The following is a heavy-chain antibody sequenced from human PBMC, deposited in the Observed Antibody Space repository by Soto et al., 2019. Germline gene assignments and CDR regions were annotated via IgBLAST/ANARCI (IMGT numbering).Heavy chain of an antibody. D-gene: IGHD5-12*01. V-gene: IGHV3-21*01. CDR1: GFTFSHYG. J-gene: IGHJ4*02. CDR2: ISGDSNYI. Sequence: EVQLVESGGGLVKPGGSLRLSCAASGFTFSHYGMNWVRQAPGKGLEWVSDISGDSNYIYYSDSVKGRFTISRDNAKNSLYLQMNSLRAEDTAVYYCAKRGGTGYGPFDFWGQGTLVTVSS. CDR3: AKRGGTGYGPFDF.